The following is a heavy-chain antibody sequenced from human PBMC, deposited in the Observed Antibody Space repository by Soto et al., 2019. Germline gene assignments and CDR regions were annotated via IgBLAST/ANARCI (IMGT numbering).Heavy chain of an antibody. Sequence: EVQLVESGGGLVKPGGSLRLSCAASGFTFSSYSMNWVRQAPGKGLEWVSSISSGGSYIYYADSVKGRFTIARDNAKNALFLQMNSLRAEDTAVYYCARESIEGHDAFDIWGQGTMVTVSS. J-gene: IGHJ3*02. CDR3: ARESIEGHDAFDI. V-gene: IGHV3-21*01. CDR2: ISSGGSYI. CDR1: GFTFSSYS.